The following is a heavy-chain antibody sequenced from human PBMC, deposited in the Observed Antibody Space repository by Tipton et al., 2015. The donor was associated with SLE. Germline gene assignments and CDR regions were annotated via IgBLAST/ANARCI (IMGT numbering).Heavy chain of an antibody. CDR3: ARGNYDFRGRTFDI. D-gene: IGHD3-3*01. J-gene: IGHJ3*02. CDR1: GGSISSSISY. V-gene: IGHV4-39*01. CDR2: ISSTGST. Sequence: TLSLTCTVSGGSISSSISYWAWIRQPPGKALEWIGGISSTGSTYYNPSFKSRVTTSADRSRNQFSLKLNSVTAADTAVYYCARGNYDFRGRTFDIWGQGTMVTVSS.